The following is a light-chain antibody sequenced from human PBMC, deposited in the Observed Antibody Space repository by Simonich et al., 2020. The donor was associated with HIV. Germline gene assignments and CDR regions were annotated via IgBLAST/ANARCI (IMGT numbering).Light chain of an antibody. CDR1: SSDVGVYKY. J-gene: IGLJ2*01. V-gene: IGLV2-11*01. CDR3: CSYAGAYTVI. CDR2: YVT. Sequence: QSALTQPRPVSGSPGQSVTISCTGTSSDVGVYKYVSWYQKHPGKAPKLIIYYVTKRPSGVPDRFSGSKSGNTAYLTISGLQAEDESDYYCCSYAGAYTVIFGGGTKVTVL.